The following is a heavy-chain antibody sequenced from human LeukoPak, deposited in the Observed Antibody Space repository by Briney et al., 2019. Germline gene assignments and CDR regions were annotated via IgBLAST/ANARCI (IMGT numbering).Heavy chain of an antibody. D-gene: IGHD2-15*01. CDR2: INPNSGGT. V-gene: IGHV1-2*02. CDR3: ARASVGYCSGGSCYPGVY. CDR1: GYTFTGYD. J-gene: IGHJ4*02. Sequence: ASVKASCKASGYTFTGYDMHWVPQAPGQGLEWMGWINPNSGGTNHAQKFQGRVTMTRDTSISTAYMELSRLRSDGTAVYYCARASVGYCSGGSCYPGVYWGRGTLVTVSS.